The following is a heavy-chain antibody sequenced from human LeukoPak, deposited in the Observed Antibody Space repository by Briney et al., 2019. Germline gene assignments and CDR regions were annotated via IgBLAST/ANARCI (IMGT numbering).Heavy chain of an antibody. J-gene: IGHJ4*02. CDR1: GYTFTGYY. Sequence: ASVKVSCKASGYTFTGYYIHWVRQAPGQGLDWMGWMNPSSGDTKYAQKFQGRVTMTRDTSITTGYMELKWLRSDNTAVYYCARDARHCTSSSCYSFYLDSWGQGTLVTVSS. V-gene: IGHV1-2*02. D-gene: IGHD2-8*01. CDR3: ARDARHCTSSSCYSFYLDS. CDR2: MNPSSGDT.